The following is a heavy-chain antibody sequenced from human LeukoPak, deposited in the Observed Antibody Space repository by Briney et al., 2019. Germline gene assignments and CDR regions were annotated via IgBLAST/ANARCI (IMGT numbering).Heavy chain of an antibody. CDR3: ARGGGLDV. J-gene: IGHJ6*02. CDR2: ISWNSGSI. CDR1: GFTFDDYA. Sequence: GGSLRLSCAASGFTFDDYAMHWVRQAPGKSLEWVSGISWNSGSIGYADSVKGRFTISRDNAKNSLYLQMNSLRAEDTALYYCARGGGLDVWGQGATVTVSS. D-gene: IGHD3-16*01. V-gene: IGHV3-9*01.